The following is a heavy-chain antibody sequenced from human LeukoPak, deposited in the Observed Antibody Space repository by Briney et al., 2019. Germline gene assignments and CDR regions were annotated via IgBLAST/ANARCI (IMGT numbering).Heavy chain of an antibody. J-gene: IGHJ4*02. D-gene: IGHD1-26*01. CDR1: GGSISSYY. Sequence: SETLSLTCTVSGGSISSYYWSWIRQPPGKGLEWIGYIYYSGSTNYNPSLKSRVTMSVDTSKNQFSLKLSSVTAADTAVYYCARTYSGSCDYWGQGTLVTVSS. CDR2: IYYSGST. V-gene: IGHV4-59*01. CDR3: ARTYSGSCDY.